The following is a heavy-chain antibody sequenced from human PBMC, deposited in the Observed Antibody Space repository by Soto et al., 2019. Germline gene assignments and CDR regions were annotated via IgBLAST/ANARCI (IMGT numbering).Heavy chain of an antibody. V-gene: IGHV4-31*11. Sequence: SESLSLTCAVSRGSISSGGYYWSWIRQHTGMDLECIGYIYSSGHIDYNPCFNSRVTISVDTSKNQLSVKLSSVNAADTAVYLCASLGSSSWATIDYWGQGTLVSVSS. D-gene: IGHD6-13*01. CDR3: ASLGSSSWATIDY. CDR2: IYSSGHI. CDR1: RGSISSGGYY. J-gene: IGHJ4*02.